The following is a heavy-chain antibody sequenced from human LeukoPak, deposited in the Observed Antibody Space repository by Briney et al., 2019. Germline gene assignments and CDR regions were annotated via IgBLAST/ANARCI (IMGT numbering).Heavy chain of an antibody. CDR2: IYYSGST. D-gene: IGHD2-2*01. CDR3: ARGDQLLPSDY. J-gene: IGHJ4*02. CDR1: GGSISSYY. Sequence: PSQTLSLTCTVSGGSISSYYWSWIRQPPVKGLEWIGYIYYSGSTNYNPSLKSRVTISVDTSKNQFSLKLSSVTAADTAVYYCARGDQLLPSDYWGQGTLVTVSS. V-gene: IGHV4-59*01.